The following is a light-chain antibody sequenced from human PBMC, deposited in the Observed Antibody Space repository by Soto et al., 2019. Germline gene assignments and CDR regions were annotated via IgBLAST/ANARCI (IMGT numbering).Light chain of an antibody. CDR3: QEYNNYWT. CDR1: QTISRW. Sequence: DIQMTQSPSSLSGSVVDTVTSTCRASQTISRWLAWYQQKPGKAPRLLIYTASTLESGVPSRFSASGSGAEFTLTISSLHPDDFATYYCQEYNNYWTFGQGTKVDIK. V-gene: IGKV1-5*01. J-gene: IGKJ1*01. CDR2: TAS.